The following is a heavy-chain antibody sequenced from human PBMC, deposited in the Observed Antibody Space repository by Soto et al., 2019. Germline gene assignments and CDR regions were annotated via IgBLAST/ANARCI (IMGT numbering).Heavy chain of an antibody. D-gene: IGHD3-10*01. CDR2: IYYSGST. V-gene: IGHV4-59*01. CDR3: ARDPSRRVTMVRGVRRYYGMDV. Sequence: SETLSRTCTVSGGPISRYYWSWIRQPPGKGLEWIGYIYYSGSTNYNPSLKSRVTISVDTSKYQFSLKLSSVTAADTDVYYCARDPSRRVTMVRGVRRYYGMDVWGQGTTVTVSS. CDR1: GGPISRYY. J-gene: IGHJ6*02.